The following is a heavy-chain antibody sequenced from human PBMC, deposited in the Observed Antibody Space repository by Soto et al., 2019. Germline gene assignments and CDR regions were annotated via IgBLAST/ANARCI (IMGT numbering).Heavy chain of an antibody. J-gene: IGHJ4*02. CDR1: GGTFSSYA. Sequence: SVKVSCKASGGTFSSYAISWVRQAPGQGLEWMGGIIPIFGTANYAQKFQGRVTITADESASTAYMELSSLRSEDTAVYYCAIAAAGTFSFDYWGQGTLVTVSS. CDR3: AIAAAGTFSFDY. D-gene: IGHD6-13*01. V-gene: IGHV1-69*13. CDR2: IIPIFGTA.